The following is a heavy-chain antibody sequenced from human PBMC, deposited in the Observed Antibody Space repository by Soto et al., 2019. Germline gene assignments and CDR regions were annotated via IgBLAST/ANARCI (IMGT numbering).Heavy chain of an antibody. D-gene: IGHD6-13*01. V-gene: IGHV5-10-1*01. J-gene: IGHJ6*02. Sequence: GESLKLSCKGSGYSFTSYWISWVRQMPGKGLEWMGRIDPSDSYTNYSPSFQGHVTISADKSISTAYLQWSSLKASDTAMYYCARQEQQLDYYYYGMDVWGQGTTVTVYS. CDR2: IDPSDSYT. CDR3: ARQEQQLDYYYYGMDV. CDR1: GYSFTSYW.